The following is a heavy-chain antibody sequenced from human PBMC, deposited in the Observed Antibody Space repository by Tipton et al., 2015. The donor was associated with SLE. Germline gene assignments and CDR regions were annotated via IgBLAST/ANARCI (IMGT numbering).Heavy chain of an antibody. Sequence: TLSLTCTVSGGPISRYSWNWIRQPAGKGLELIGRVDTSGSVKFNPTLKSRVTMSLDTPKNQVSLKLTSVTAADTAVYYCARYRGDLQVFDYWGQGTLITVSS. V-gene: IGHV4-4*07. J-gene: IGHJ4*02. CDR1: GGPISRYS. CDR3: ARYRGDLQVFDY. D-gene: IGHD3-16*01. CDR2: VDTSGSV.